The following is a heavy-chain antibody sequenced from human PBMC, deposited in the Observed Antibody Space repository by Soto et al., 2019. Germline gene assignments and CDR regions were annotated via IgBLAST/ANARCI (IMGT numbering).Heavy chain of an antibody. CDR1: GFTVSSNY. CDR3: AVTVGATPDYYYYYGMDV. Sequence: PGGSLRLSCAASGFTVSSNYMSWVRQAPGKGLEWVSVIYSGGSTYYADSVKGRFTISRDNSKNTLYLQMNSPRAEDTAVYYCAVTVGATPDYYYYYGMDVWAKGPRSPSP. D-gene: IGHD1-26*01. V-gene: IGHV3-53*01. CDR2: IYSGGST. J-gene: IGHJ6*02.